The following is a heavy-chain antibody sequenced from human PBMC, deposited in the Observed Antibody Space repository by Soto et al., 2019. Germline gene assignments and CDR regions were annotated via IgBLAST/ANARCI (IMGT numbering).Heavy chain of an antibody. D-gene: IGHD6-13*01. CDR1: SGSVNSSNW. J-gene: IGHJ4*02. CDR3: ASDPAAAGTCEY. Sequence: VQLRESGPGLVKPSGTLFLTCAVSSGSVNSSNWWSWVRQPPGKGLEWIGEIYHGGSAYYNPSLRSRVTMSVDKSKNQVFLHLSSVTAADTAVYYCASDPAAAGTCEYCGQGTLVTVPP. CDR2: IYHGGSA. V-gene: IGHV4-4*02.